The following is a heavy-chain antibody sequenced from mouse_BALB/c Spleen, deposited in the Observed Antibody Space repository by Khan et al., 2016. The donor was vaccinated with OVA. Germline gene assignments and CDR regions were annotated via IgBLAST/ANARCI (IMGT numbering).Heavy chain of an antibody. Sequence: QVQLKESGPGLVQPSQSLSITCTVSGFSLNNYSVHWVRQSPGKGLEWLGVIWSAGSTDYNAAFSSRMTISKDNSRNQIFFRMNSLQPNDTAIYYCARRGYDYGRGALFAYWGQGTLVTVSA. CDR3: ARRGYDYGRGALFAY. D-gene: IGHD2-4*01. V-gene: IGHV2-2*02. J-gene: IGHJ3*01. CDR1: GFSLNNYS. CDR2: IWSAGST.